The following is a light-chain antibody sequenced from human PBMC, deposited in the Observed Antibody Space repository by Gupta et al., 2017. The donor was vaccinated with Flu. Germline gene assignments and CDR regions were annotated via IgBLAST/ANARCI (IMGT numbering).Light chain of an antibody. CDR3: HQYDTAPHT. V-gene: IGKV3-20*01. J-gene: IGKJ4*01. Sequence: EIVLTQSPGTLSLSPGERATLSCRASQSVSNSYLAWYQHKPGQAPRLLIYDASSRATGIPDRVSGSGSGTDFTLTISRLEPEDFAVYYCHQYDTAPHTFGGGTKVEIK. CDR2: DAS. CDR1: QSVSNSY.